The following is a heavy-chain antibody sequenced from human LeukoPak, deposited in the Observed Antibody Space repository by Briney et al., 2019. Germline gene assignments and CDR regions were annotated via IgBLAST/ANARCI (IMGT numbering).Heavy chain of an antibody. CDR2: IYYSGST. Sequence: SETLSLTCTVAGGSISSSSYYWGWIRPPPGKGLEWIGSIYYSGSTYYNPSLKSRVTISVDTSKNQFSLKLSSVTAADTAVYYCARLDGYNQLYWGQGTLVTVSS. D-gene: IGHD5-24*01. CDR1: GGSISSSSYY. CDR3: ARLDGYNQLY. V-gene: IGHV4-39*01. J-gene: IGHJ4*02.